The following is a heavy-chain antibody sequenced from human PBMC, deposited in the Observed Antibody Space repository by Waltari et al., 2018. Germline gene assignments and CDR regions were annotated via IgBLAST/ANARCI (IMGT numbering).Heavy chain of an antibody. Sequence: QVQLVQSGAAVKKPGASVKVSCKASGYTFTSYYMHWVRQAPGQGLEWMGWISAYNGNTNFAQKLQDRGTMTTDTSTSTAFMELRSLRSDDTAVYYCTRDLIIHEYGGNSLGALHIWGQGTMVTVSS. CDR3: TRDLIIHEYGGNSLGALHI. V-gene: IGHV1-18*04. D-gene: IGHD2-21*02. CDR1: GYTFTSYY. CDR2: ISAYNGNT. J-gene: IGHJ3*02.